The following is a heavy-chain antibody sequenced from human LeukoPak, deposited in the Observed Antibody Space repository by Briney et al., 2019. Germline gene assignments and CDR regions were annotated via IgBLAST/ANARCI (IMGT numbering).Heavy chain of an antibody. V-gene: IGHV1-3*01. D-gene: IGHD6-13*01. CDR3: ARVGSSWSGFDY. CDR2: INAGNGNT. Sequence: ASVKVSCKASGYGFSTYTMNWVRQAPGQRLEWMGWINAGNGNTKYSQKFQGRVTITRDTSASTAYMELSSLRSEDTAVYYCARVGSSWSGFDYWGQGTLVTVSS. J-gene: IGHJ4*02. CDR1: GYGFSTYT.